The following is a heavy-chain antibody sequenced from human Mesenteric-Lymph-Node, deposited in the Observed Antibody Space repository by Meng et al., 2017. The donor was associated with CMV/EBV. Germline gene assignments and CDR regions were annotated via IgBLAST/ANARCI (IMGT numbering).Heavy chain of an antibody. Sequence: GGSLRLSCAASGFTVSSNYMSWVRQAPGKGLEWVSVIYSGGSTYYADSVKGRFTISRDNSKNTLYLQLNSARTEDTAVYYCAGFDYSLYSFDYWGQGTLVTVSS. CDR1: GFTVSSNY. CDR3: AGFDYSLYSFDY. V-gene: IGHV3-53*05. D-gene: IGHD4-11*01. CDR2: IYSGGST. J-gene: IGHJ4*02.